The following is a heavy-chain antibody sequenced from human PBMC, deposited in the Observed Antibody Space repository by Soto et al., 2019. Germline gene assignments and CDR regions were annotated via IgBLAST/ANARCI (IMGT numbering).Heavy chain of an antibody. CDR1: GYTFSDFD. J-gene: IGHJ6*02. CDR2: MNAKSGDT. CDR3: ARGNPFNYAGFDV. Sequence: QAHLEQSGAELKRPGASVKVSCKASGYTFSDFDINWLRQASGQGPERMGWMNAKSGDTFFTQMFQGKYNTTRDTSLSTAYMEVVSLTSDDTAIYYCARGNPFNYAGFDVWGQGTKVAVSS. D-gene: IGHD3-16*01. V-gene: IGHV1-8*01.